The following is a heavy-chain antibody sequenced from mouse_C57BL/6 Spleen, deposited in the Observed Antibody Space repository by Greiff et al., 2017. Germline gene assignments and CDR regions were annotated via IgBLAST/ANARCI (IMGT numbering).Heavy chain of an antibody. CDR2: INPSSGYT. J-gene: IGHJ4*01. V-gene: IGHV1-7*01. D-gene: IGHD2-5*01. CDR1: GYTFTSYW. Sequence: VQGVESGAELAKPGASVKLSCKASGYTFTSYWMHWVKQRPGQGLEWIGYINPSSGYTKYNQKFKDKATLTADKSSSTAYMQLSSLTYEDSAVYYCARRAYSNPGYYAMDYWGQGTSVTVSS. CDR3: ARRAYSNPGYYAMDY.